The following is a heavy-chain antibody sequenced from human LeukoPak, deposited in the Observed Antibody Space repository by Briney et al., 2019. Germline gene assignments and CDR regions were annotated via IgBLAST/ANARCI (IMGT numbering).Heavy chain of an antibody. CDR2: INQDGTVK. CDR3: ARGMAVAANWFDP. V-gene: IGHV3-7*05. CDR1: GFTFGTYW. J-gene: IGHJ5*02. Sequence: PGGSLRLSCAASGFTFGTYWMNWVRQAPGKGLEWVANINQDGTVKYYVDSVKGRFTISRDNAKNSLYLQMNSLRAEDTAVYYCARGMAVAANWFDPWGQGTLVTVSS. D-gene: IGHD6-19*01.